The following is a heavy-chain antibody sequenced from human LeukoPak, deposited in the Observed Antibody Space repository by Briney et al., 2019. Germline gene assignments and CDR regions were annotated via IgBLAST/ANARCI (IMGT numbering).Heavy chain of an antibody. D-gene: IGHD5-12*01. V-gene: IGHV4-34*01. J-gene: IGHJ6*03. Sequence: PSETLSLTCAVYGGSFSGYYWSWIRQPPGKGLEWIGEINHSGSTNYNPSLKSRVTISVDTSKNQFSLKLSSVTAADTAVYYCAIYSGYDYYYCYYYMDVWGKGTTVTVSS. CDR3: AIYSGYDYYYCYYYMDV. CDR1: GGSFSGYY. CDR2: INHSGST.